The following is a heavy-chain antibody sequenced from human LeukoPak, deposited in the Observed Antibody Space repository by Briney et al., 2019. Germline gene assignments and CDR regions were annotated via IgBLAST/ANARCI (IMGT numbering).Heavy chain of an antibody. CDR2: ISSSSSYI. D-gene: IGHD3-10*01. CDR3: ARTPNSYYYGSGSYSFDP. J-gene: IGHJ5*02. Sequence: PGGSLRLSCAAPGFTFSSYSMNWVRQAPGKGLEWVSSISSSSSYIYYADSVKGRFTISRDNAKNSLYLQMNSLRAEDTAVYYCARTPNSYYYGSGSYSFDPWGQGTLVTVSS. CDR1: GFTFSSYS. V-gene: IGHV3-21*01.